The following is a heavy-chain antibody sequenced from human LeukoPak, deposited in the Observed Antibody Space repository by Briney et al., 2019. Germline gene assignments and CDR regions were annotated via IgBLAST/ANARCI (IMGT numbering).Heavy chain of an antibody. V-gene: IGHV3-21*01. Sequence: GGSLRLSCAASGFTFSSYYMNWVRQAPGKGLEWVSSISSSSGYIYYADSVKGRFTVSRDNAKNSLYLQMNSLRAEDTAVYYCARDYRSWYGMDVWGQGTTVTVSS. CDR2: ISSSSGYI. CDR1: GFTFSSYY. CDR3: ARDYRSWYGMDV. D-gene: IGHD6-13*01. J-gene: IGHJ6*02.